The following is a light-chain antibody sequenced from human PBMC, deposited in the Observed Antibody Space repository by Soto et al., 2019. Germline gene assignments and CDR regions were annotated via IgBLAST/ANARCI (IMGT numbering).Light chain of an antibody. Sequence: QSALTQPASVSGSPGQSITISCTGTSSDVGGYNHVSWYQQHPGTAPKLMIYEVSNRPSGVSNRFSGSKSAYTASLTISGLQAEDEADYYCSSYTSSSTYVFGTGTKVTVL. CDR1: SSDVGGYNH. J-gene: IGLJ1*01. CDR2: EVS. CDR3: SSYTSSSTYV. V-gene: IGLV2-14*01.